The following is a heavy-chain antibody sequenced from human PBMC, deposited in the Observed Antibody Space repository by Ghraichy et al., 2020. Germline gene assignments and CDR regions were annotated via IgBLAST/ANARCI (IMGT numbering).Heavy chain of an antibody. V-gene: IGHV3-23*01. Sequence: GESLNISCAASGFTFSNYAMSWVRQAPGKGLEWVSAISGSGGSTYYADSVKGRFTISRDNSKNTLYLQMNSLRAEDTAVYYCAKVWVGANPDYWGQGTLVTVSS. D-gene: IGHD1-26*01. CDR3: AKVWVGANPDY. J-gene: IGHJ4*02. CDR1: GFTFSNYA. CDR2: ISGSGGST.